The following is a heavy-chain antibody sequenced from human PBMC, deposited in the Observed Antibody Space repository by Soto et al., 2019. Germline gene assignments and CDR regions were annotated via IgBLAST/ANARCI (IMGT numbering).Heavy chain of an antibody. Sequence: NPSETLSLTCTVSGGSISSYSWSWIRQSPGKGLEWIGYIYYSGSTNYNPSLKGRVAISADTSKNQFSLNLRSVTAADTAVYFCARDPNYYGSGRGHWFDPWGQGTLVTVSS. CDR3: ARDPNYYGSGRGHWFDP. CDR2: IYYSGST. J-gene: IGHJ5*02. D-gene: IGHD3-10*01. CDR1: GGSISSYS. V-gene: IGHV4-59*01.